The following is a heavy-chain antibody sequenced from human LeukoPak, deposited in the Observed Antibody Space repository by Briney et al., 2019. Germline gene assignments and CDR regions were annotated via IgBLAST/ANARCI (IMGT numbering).Heavy chain of an antibody. Sequence: PGGSLRLSCAASGFTFSAYWMTWVRQAPGKGLEWVAIINEGGGLKYYVDSVKGRFTISRDNTNNSLYLQMISLRAEDTAVYYCAELGITMIGGVWGKGTTVTISS. CDR2: INEGGGLK. V-gene: IGHV3-7*01. CDR3: AELGITMIGGV. J-gene: IGHJ6*04. D-gene: IGHD3-10*02. CDR1: GFTFSAYW.